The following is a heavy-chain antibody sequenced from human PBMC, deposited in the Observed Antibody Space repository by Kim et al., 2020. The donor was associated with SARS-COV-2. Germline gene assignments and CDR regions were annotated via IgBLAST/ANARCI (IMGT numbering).Heavy chain of an antibody. J-gene: IGHJ4*02. Sequence: VKGRFTISRDNSKNTLYLQMSRLRAEDTAVYYCVKDGGRGLLWFGGITQIWGQGTLVTVSS. V-gene: IGHV3-64D*09. CDR3: VKDGGRGLLWFGGITQI. D-gene: IGHD3-10*01.